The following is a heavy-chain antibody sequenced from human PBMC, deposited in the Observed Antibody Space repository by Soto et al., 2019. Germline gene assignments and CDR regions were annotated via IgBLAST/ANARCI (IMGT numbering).Heavy chain of an antibody. CDR2: INSDGSST. CDR1: GFTFSSYW. CDR3: ARGGSLNWYFDL. J-gene: IGHJ2*01. D-gene: IGHD1-26*01. Sequence: EVQLVESGGGLVQPGGSLRLSCAASGFTFSSYWMHWVRQAPGKGLVWVSRINSDGSSTSYADSVKGRLTISRDNAKNTLYLQMNSLLAEDTAVYYCARGGSLNWYFDLWGRVTLVTVSS. V-gene: IGHV3-74*01.